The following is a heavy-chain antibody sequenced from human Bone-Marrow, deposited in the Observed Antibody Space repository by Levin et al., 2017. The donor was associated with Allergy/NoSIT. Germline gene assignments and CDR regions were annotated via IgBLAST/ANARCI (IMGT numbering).Heavy chain of an antibody. Sequence: GGSLRLSCAASGFIFRNYAMSWVRQAPGKGLQWVSIMSGNADYIDYADSVKGRFTVSRDNLKNSLYLQMDSLRAEDTAVYFCAKDLYFSGASAYFESWGQGTQVTVSS. CDR1: GFIFRNYA. CDR2: MSGNADYI. D-gene: IGHD5-12*01. CDR3: AKDLYFSGASAYFES. V-gene: IGHV3-23*01. J-gene: IGHJ4*02.